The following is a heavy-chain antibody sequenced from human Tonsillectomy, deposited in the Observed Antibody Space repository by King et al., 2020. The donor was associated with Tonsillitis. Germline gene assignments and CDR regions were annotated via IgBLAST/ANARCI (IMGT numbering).Heavy chain of an antibody. CDR3: ARDGAMAPGDWYFDF. CDR2: VYDVGST. V-gene: IGHV4-59*01. CDR1: GASIKSYY. Sequence: VQLVESGPGLVRPSETLSLTCTVSGASIKSYYWSWIRQSPGKGLEWIGYVYDVGSTGYNPSLNSRVTISSDRSKNQFSLRLESVTAADTALYYCARDGAMAPGDWYFDFWGRGTLVTVSS. J-gene: IGHJ2*01. D-gene: IGHD7-27*01.